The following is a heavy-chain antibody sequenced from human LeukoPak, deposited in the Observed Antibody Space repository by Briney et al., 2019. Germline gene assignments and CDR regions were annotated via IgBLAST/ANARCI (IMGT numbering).Heavy chain of an antibody. CDR3: ARMEWELLWFDP. J-gene: IGHJ5*02. Sequence: GASVKVSCKTSGYTFTGYYMHWVRQAPGQGLEWMGWINPSSGGTDYAQKFQDRVTMTRDTSISTAYMELSRLTSDDTAVYYCARMEWELLWFDPWGQGTLVTASS. V-gene: IGHV1-2*02. CDR1: GYTFTGYY. CDR2: INPSSGGT. D-gene: IGHD1-26*01.